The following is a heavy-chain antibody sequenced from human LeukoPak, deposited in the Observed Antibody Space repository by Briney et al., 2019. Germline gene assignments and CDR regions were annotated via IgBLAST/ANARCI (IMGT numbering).Heavy chain of an antibody. V-gene: IGHV3-74*01. CDR2: VIGDGTVT. Sequence: ETLSLTCAVYGGSFSGYFWSWIRQPPGKGLVWVSRVIGDGTVTTYADSVKGRFTVSRDNAKNTLYLQMNSLRAEDTAVYYCARNPGSFGVVNWFDPWGQGTLVTVSS. D-gene: IGHD3-3*01. J-gene: IGHJ5*02. CDR1: GGSFSGYF. CDR3: ARNPGSFGVVNWFDP.